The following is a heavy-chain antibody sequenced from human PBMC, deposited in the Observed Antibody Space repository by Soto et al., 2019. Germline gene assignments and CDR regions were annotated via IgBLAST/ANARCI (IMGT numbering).Heavy chain of an antibody. Sequence: ASVKVSCKASGYTFTSYDINWVRQATGQGLEWMGWMNPNSGNTGYAQKFQGRVTMTRNTSISTAYMELSSLRSEDAAVYYCARGLSSITMVRRRRYYYYMDVWGKGTXVTVSS. D-gene: IGHD3-10*01. CDR2: MNPNSGNT. CDR1: GYTFTSYD. J-gene: IGHJ6*03. CDR3: ARGLSSITMVRRRRYYYYMDV. V-gene: IGHV1-8*01.